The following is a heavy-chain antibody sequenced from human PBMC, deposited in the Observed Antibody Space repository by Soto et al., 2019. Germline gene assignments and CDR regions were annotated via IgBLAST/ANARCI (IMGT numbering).Heavy chain of an antibody. J-gene: IGHJ2*01. V-gene: IGHV3-48*02. D-gene: IGHD4-17*01. CDR2: ISGSSSNK. CDR1: GFTFSSYS. Sequence: EVQMVESGGGLVQPGGSLRLSCVVSGFTFSSYSVNWVRRAPGKGLEWVAYISGSSSNKYYADSVKGRVTISRDNVKSTLYLQMDSLRDEDTAVYYCARGPEDGDDDFGFLVWNFDLWGRGTPVTVSS. CDR3: ARGPEDGDDDFGFLVWNFDL.